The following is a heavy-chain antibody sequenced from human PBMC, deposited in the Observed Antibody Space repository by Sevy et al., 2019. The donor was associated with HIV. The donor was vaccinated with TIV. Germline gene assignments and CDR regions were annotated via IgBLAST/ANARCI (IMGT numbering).Heavy chain of an antibody. J-gene: IGHJ4*02. V-gene: IGHV1-69*13. Sequence: ASVKVSCKASGGTFSSYAISWVRQAPGQGLEWMGGIIPIFGTANYAQKFLGRVTITADESTSTAYMELSSLRSEDTAVYYCARVTRYDFWSGYYVEYYFDYWGQGTLVTVSS. CDR1: GGTFSSYA. D-gene: IGHD3-3*01. CDR3: ARVTRYDFWSGYYVEYYFDY. CDR2: IIPIFGTA.